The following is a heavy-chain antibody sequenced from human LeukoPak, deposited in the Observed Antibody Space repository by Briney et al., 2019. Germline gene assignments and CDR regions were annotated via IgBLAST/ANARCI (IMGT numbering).Heavy chain of an antibody. CDR1: GFTFSSYA. V-gene: IGHV3-23*01. CDR2: ISGSGGST. Sequence: GGSLRLSCAASGFTFSSYAMSWVRQAPGKGLEWVSAISGSGGSTYYADSVKGRSTISRDNFKNTLYLQMNSLRAEDTAVYYCAKLSAMVTRPYYFDYWGQGTLVTVSS. J-gene: IGHJ4*02. CDR3: AKLSAMVTRPYYFDY. D-gene: IGHD5-18*01.